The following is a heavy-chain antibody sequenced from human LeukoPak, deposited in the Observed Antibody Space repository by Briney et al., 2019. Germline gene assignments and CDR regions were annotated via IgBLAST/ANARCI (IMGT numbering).Heavy chain of an antibody. V-gene: IGHV1-46*01. Sequence: EASVKVSCKASGYTFTNSYMHWVRQAPGQGLEWMGLINPSGGSTSYAQKFQGRVTLTRDMSTSTVYMELSRLRSEDTAVYYCARGANWNYDYWGQGTLVTVSS. J-gene: IGHJ4*02. CDR1: GYTFTNSY. D-gene: IGHD1-20*01. CDR2: INPSGGST. CDR3: ARGANWNYDY.